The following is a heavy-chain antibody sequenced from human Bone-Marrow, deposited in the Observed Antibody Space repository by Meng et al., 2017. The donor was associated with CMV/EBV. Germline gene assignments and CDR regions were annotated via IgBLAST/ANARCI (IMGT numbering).Heavy chain of an antibody. Sequence: GESLKISCAASGFTFSSYAMSWVRQAPGKGLEWVSAISGSGGSTYYADSVKGRFTISRDNSKNTLYLQMNSLRAEDTAVYYCAKEPIVEATFYWGQGTLVTVSS. J-gene: IGHJ4*02. CDR3: AKEPIVEATFY. CDR1: GFTFSSYA. CDR2: ISGSGGST. V-gene: IGHV3-23*01. D-gene: IGHD1-26*01.